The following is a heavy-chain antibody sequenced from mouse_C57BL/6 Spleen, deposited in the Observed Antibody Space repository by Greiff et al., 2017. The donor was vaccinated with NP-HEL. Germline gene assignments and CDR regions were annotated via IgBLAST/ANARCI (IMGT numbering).Heavy chain of an antibody. J-gene: IGHJ2*01. CDR3: ANSNPGYYFDY. D-gene: IGHD2-5*01. Sequence: QVQLQQPGAELVKPGASVKLSCKASGYTFTSYWMHWVKQRPGQGLEWIGMIHPNSGSTNYNEKFKSKATLTVDKASSTAYMQLSSLTSEDSAVYYCANSNPGYYFDYWGQGTTLTVSS. CDR2: IHPNSGST. CDR1: GYTFTSYW. V-gene: IGHV1-64*01.